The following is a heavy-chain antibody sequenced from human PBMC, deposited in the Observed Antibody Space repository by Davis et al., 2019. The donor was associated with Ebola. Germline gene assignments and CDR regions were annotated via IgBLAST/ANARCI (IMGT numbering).Heavy chain of an antibody. Sequence: MPSETLSLPCTVSCVSLRSHYCSWIRQPPGKGLEWIGYIHYSGSTNYNPSLKSRVTIFVDTSKNQFSLKLSSVTAADTAVYYCSSVVTGIRWGEVDNWGQGTLVTVSS. CDR3: SSVVTGIRWGEVDN. CDR1: CVSLRSHY. J-gene: IGHJ4*02. D-gene: IGHD2-21*02. V-gene: IGHV4-59*08. CDR2: IHYSGST.